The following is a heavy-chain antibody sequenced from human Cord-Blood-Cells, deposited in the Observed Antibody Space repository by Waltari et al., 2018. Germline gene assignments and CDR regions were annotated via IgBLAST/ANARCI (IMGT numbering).Heavy chain of an antibody. V-gene: IGHV4-38-2*02. J-gene: IGHJ4*02. D-gene: IGHD3-10*01. Sequence: QVQLQESGPGLVKPSETLSLTCTVSGYSISSGYYWGWFRQPPGKGLEWVGSIYHRGSTYYNPTPSSRVTCSVDTSTNQFSLKLSSVTAADTAVYSCARVRVGTMVRGVIPYFDYWGQGTLVTVSS. CDR3: ARVRVGTMVRGVIPYFDY. CDR1: GYSISSGYY. CDR2: IYHRGST.